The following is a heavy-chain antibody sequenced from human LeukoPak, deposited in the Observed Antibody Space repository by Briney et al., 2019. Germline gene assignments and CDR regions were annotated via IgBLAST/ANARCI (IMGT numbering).Heavy chain of an antibody. D-gene: IGHD2-8*01. J-gene: IGHJ4*02. Sequence: GGSLRLSCAASGFTFSTYWMSWVRQAPGKGLEWVANIKQDGSEKNYVDSVKGRFTISRDNAKNSLFLQVNSLRAEETAVYYCARVLMFPQSGQFDYWGQGTLVTASS. V-gene: IGHV3-7*01. CDR1: GFTFSTYW. CDR2: IKQDGSEK. CDR3: ARVLMFPQSGQFDY.